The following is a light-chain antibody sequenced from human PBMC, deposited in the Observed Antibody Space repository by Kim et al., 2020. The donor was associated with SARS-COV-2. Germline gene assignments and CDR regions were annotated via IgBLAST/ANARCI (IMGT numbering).Light chain of an antibody. CDR3: QHYDNLSLT. CDR1: QDIRSY. CDR2: DAS. J-gene: IGKJ4*01. Sequence: ASVGDGVTITCQASQDIRSYLNWYQQKVGKAPKLLIYDASILETGVPSRFSGSGTGTDFTFTITSLQPEDVATYYCQHYDNLSLTFGGGTKVDIK. V-gene: IGKV1-33*01.